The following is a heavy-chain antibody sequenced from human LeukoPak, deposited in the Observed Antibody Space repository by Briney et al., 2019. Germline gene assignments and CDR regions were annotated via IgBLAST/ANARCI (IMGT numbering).Heavy chain of an antibody. V-gene: IGHV3-30*02. D-gene: IGHD6-19*01. CDR1: GFTFSSYG. J-gene: IGHJ6*02. CDR2: IRYDGSNK. Sequence: PGGSLRLSCAASGFTFSSYGMHWVRQAPGKGLEWVAFIRYDGSNKYYADSVKGRFTISRDNSKNTLYLQMNSLRSEDTAVYYCARDSSQLTRQVSRERGFPVAVASYGMDVWGQGTTVTVSS. CDR3: ARDSSQLTRQVSRERGFPVAVASYGMDV.